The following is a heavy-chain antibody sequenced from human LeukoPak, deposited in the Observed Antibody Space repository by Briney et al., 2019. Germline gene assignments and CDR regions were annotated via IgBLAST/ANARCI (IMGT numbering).Heavy chain of an antibody. Sequence: GGSLRLSCAGSGFTFSAYWMSWVRQAPGKGLEWVATIREDGSEKYYVDSVKGRFTISRDNARNSLYLQMNSLRAEDTAVYYCTRTGYRSNWYVPNWGQGTLVTVSS. CDR2: IREDGSEK. CDR1: GFTFSAYW. V-gene: IGHV3-7*01. D-gene: IGHD6-13*01. J-gene: IGHJ4*02. CDR3: TRTGYRSNWYVPN.